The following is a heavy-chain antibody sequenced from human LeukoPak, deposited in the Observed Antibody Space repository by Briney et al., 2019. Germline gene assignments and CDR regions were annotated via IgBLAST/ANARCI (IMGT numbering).Heavy chain of an antibody. CDR3: AKGGSSGYYYSSTNFDY. J-gene: IGHJ4*02. CDR1: GFTFSSYA. CDR2: ISGSGGST. V-gene: IGHV3-23*01. D-gene: IGHD3-22*01. Sequence: PGGSLRLSCAASGFTFSSYAMSWVRQAPGKGLEWVSAISGSGGSTYYADSVKGRFTISRDNSKNTLYLQMNSLRAEDTAVYYCAKGGSSGYYYSSTNFDYWGQGTLVTVSS.